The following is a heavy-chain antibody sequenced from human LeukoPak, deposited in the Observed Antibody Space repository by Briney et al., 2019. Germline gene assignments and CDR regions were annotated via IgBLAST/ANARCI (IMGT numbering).Heavy chain of an antibody. J-gene: IGHJ4*02. CDR1: GFTFSNAW. CDR2: IKSKTDGGTT. V-gene: IGHV3-15*01. CDR3: TSDDSGGSYRFDC. D-gene: IGHD1-26*01. Sequence: GGSLRLSCAASGFTFSNAWMSWVRQAPGKGLEWVGRIKSKTDGGTTDYAAPVKGRLTISRDDSKNTLYLQIDSVKTEDTAVYYCTSDDSGGSYRFDCWGQRTLVTV.